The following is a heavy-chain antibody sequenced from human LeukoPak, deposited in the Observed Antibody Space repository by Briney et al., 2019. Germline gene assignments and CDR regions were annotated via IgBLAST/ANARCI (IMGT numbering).Heavy chain of an antibody. V-gene: IGHV3-11*01. J-gene: IGHJ4*02. CDR3: ARGHYGLDY. Sequence: PGGSLRLSCAASGFTFSDYYLSWIRQAPGKGLEWVSYISTSGNSIYYADSVKGRFTISRDNAKNSLSLQMNSLRAEDTALYYCARGHYGLDYWGQGTLVTVSS. CDR1: GFTFSDYY. CDR2: ISTSGNSI. D-gene: IGHD3-10*01.